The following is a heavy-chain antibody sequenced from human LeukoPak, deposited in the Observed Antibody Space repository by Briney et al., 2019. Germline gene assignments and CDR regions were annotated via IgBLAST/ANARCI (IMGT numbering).Heavy chain of an antibody. CDR1: GGSISSSSYY. V-gene: IGHV4-39*07. D-gene: IGHD3-3*01. CDR2: IYYSGIT. J-gene: IGHJ5*02. CDR3: ARDRDFSGWFDP. Sequence: PSETLSLTCTVSGGSISSSSYYWGWIRQPPGKGLEFIGSIYYSGITYYNPSLKSRVTISVDTSKNQFSLRLSSVTAADTAVYFCARDRDFSGWFDPWGQGTLVTVSS.